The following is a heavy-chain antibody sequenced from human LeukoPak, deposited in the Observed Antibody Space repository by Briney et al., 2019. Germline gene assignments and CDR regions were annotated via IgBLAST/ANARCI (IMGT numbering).Heavy chain of an antibody. CDR2: IKQDGSEK. J-gene: IGHJ3*02. CDR3: AVLFSSGWYGGFDAFDI. Sequence: PGGSLRLSCAVSGFSVSGYWMTWVRQAPGKGLEWVANIKQDGSEKNYVDSVKGRFTISRDNAENSLFLQMNSLRVEDTAVYYCAVLFSSGWYGGFDAFDIWGQGTMVTVSS. V-gene: IGHV3-7*01. CDR1: GFSVSGYW. D-gene: IGHD6-19*01.